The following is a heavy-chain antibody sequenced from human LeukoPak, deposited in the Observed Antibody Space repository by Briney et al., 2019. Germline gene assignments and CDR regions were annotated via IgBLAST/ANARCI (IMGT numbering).Heavy chain of an antibody. CDR1: GFTFTGYW. CDR3: ARLDGTRGGGC. V-gene: IGHV5-51*01. J-gene: IGHJ4*02. CDR2: IYPGDSET. Sequence: GESLKISCKGVGFTFTGYWIGWVRQMPGKGLEWMGIIYPGDSETRYSPSFEGQVTMSADMSISTAYLQWSTLKASDSGIYYCARLDGTRGGGCRGQGTLVTVSS. D-gene: IGHD3-16*01.